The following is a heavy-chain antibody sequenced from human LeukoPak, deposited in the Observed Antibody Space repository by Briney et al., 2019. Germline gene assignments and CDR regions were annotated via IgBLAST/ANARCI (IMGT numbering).Heavy chain of an antibody. J-gene: IGHJ6*03. CDR3: VRDGYCSTVGCHDYSMDV. Sequence: GASVKVSCKASGYTFKSFGISWVRQAPGQGLEWMGWTNGYNGNTDYAQKVQGRVTMTTDTSTDTAYMELRSLRSDDMAVYYCVRDGYCSTVGCHDYSMDVWGKGTTITVSS. CDR2: TNGYNGNT. D-gene: IGHD2-2*03. CDR1: GYTFKSFG. V-gene: IGHV1-18*03.